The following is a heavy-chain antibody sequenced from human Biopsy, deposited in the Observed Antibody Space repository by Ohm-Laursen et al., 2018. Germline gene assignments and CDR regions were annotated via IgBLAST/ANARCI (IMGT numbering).Heavy chain of an antibody. CDR2: IHNDDT. CDR3: ARLYRLDDYWNDDPPDAFDV. CDR1: RGSFGGYY. V-gene: IGHV4-59*01. Sequence: SETLSLTCTVSRGSFGGYYWSWIRQTPGRGLQYIAYIHNDDTHYNPSLRGRVTISVGTSKNQFSLKLSSVTAADTAVFFCARLYRLDDYWNDDPPDAFDVWGQGTMVTVSS. D-gene: IGHD3-3*01. J-gene: IGHJ3*01.